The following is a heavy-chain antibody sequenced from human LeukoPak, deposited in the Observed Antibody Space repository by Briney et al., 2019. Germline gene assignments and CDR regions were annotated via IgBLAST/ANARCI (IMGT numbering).Heavy chain of an antibody. Sequence: GGSLRLSCVVSGFTFSRYSMNWVRQAPGKGLEWVSSISSSGSYIYYADSVKGRFTVSRDNAKNSLYLQMNSLRAEDTAVYYCARDPGRWEPKDYYFDYWGQGTLVTVSS. CDR1: GFTFSRYS. CDR2: ISSSGSYI. D-gene: IGHD1-26*01. CDR3: ARDPGRWEPKDYYFDY. J-gene: IGHJ4*02. V-gene: IGHV3-21*01.